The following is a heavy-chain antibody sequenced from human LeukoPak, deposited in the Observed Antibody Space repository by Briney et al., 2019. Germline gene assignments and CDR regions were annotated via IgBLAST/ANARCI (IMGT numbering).Heavy chain of an antibody. V-gene: IGHV3-30*02. CDR3: AKARRYSSYDAFDM. CDR2: IRYDGSNK. Sequence: GGSLRLSCAASAFTFDNYGMHWVRQAPGKGLEWVAFIRYDGSNKYYGDSVKGRFTISRDNSKNTLYLQMNSLRAEDTALHYCAKARRYSSYDAFDMWGQGTMVTVSS. J-gene: IGHJ3*02. D-gene: IGHD6-13*01. CDR1: AFTFDNYG.